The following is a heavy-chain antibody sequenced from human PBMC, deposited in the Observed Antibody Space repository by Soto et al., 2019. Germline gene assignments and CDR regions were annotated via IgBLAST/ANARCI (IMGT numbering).Heavy chain of an antibody. CDR3: ARDLLPRYSFSGFDP. V-gene: IGHV1-3*04. D-gene: IGHD6-13*01. J-gene: IGHJ5*02. CDR2: INTSSGNT. CDR1: GYTFTSYA. Sequence: QVQLVQSGAEVKKPGASVKVSCKASGYTFTSYAVHWVRQAPGQRHEWMGWINTSSGNTKYSQNFQGRVTMTRDTSASTAYMELSSLRSEDTAVYYCARDLLPRYSFSGFDPWGQGTLVTVSS.